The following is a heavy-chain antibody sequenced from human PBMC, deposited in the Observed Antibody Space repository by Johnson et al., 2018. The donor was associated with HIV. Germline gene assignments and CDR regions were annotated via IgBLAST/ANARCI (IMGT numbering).Heavy chain of an antibody. CDR3: ATYYYDSSGYLETGAFDI. Sequence: VQLVESGGGVVQPGRSLRLSCADSGFTFSSYAMHWVRQAPGKGLEWVAVISYDGSNKYYADSVKGRFTISRDNSKNTLYLQMNSLRAEDTAVYYCATYYYDSSGYLETGAFDIWGQGTMVTVSS. J-gene: IGHJ3*02. D-gene: IGHD3-22*01. CDR2: ISYDGSNK. CDR1: GFTFSSYA. V-gene: IGHV3-30*14.